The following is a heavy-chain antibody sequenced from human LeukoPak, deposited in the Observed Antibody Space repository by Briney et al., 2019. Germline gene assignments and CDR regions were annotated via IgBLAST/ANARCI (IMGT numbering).Heavy chain of an antibody. CDR1: GYTFTSYD. Sequence: ASVKVSCKASGYTFTSYDINWVRQATGQGREWVGWMNPNSGNTDYAQKFQGRVTMIRNTSISTDYMELSSLRSEDTAVYYCARASRGRRYYYDSSGYLPLGYWGQGTLVTVSS. D-gene: IGHD3-22*01. J-gene: IGHJ4*02. CDR3: ARASRGRRYYYDSSGYLPLGY. CDR2: MNPNSGNT. V-gene: IGHV1-8*01.